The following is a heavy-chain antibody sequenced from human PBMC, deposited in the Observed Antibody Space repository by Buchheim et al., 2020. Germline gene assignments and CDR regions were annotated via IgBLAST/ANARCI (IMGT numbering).Heavy chain of an antibody. D-gene: IGHD3-10*01. CDR1: GFTFSTSS. CDR3: ARVSDGTGTRPIDY. J-gene: IGHJ4*02. V-gene: IGHV3-21*01. CDR2: ITSSGSHI. Sequence: EVQVVESGGGLVKPGGSLRLSCAASGFTFSTSSMCWVRQAPGKGLEWVSFITSSGSHIYYADSVKGRFTISRDNAKNSLYLQMNSLRVKDTAVYYCARVSDGTGTRPIDYWGQGTL.